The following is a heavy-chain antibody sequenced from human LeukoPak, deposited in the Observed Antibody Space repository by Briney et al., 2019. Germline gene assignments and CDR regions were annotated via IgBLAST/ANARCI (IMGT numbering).Heavy chain of an antibody. Sequence: ASVKVSCKASGGTFSSYGISWVRQAPGQGLEWMGWISAYNGNTNYAQKLQGRVTMTTDTSTSTAYMELRSLRSDDTAVYYCARADYDLYYFDYWGQGTLVTVSS. CDR3: ARADYDLYYFDY. V-gene: IGHV1-18*01. CDR2: ISAYNGNT. D-gene: IGHD3-3*01. CDR1: GGTFSSYG. J-gene: IGHJ4*02.